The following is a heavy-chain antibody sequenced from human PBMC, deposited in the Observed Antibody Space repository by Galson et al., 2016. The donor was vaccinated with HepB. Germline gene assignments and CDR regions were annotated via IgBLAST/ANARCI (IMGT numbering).Heavy chain of an antibody. Sequence: TLSLTCTVSGVSISSGAAYWTWIRLHPGKGLEWSGYIYFRRSSYYNPSPKSRVTMSVDTSQNQFSLTVESVPAADMAVYYCSSTPMTGAGYYFDSWGQGTLVAVSS. CDR3: SSTPMTGAGYYFDS. CDR2: IYFRRSS. J-gene: IGHJ4*02. CDR1: GVSISSGAAY. D-gene: IGHD4/OR15-4a*01. V-gene: IGHV4-31*03.